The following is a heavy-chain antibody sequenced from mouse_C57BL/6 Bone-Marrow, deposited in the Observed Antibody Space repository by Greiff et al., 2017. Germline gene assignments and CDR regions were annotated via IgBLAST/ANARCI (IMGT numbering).Heavy chain of an antibody. CDR2: ISSGGSYT. CDR1: GFTFSSYG. CDR3: ARQLRLRDYFDY. Sequence: VQLKESGGDLVKPGGSLKLSCAASGFTFSSYGMSWVRQTPDKRLEWVATISSGGSYTYYPDSVKGRFTMSRDNAKNTLYLQMSSRKSEDTAMYYCARQLRLRDYFDYWGQGTTLTVSS. J-gene: IGHJ2*01. V-gene: IGHV5-6*01. D-gene: IGHD3-2*02.